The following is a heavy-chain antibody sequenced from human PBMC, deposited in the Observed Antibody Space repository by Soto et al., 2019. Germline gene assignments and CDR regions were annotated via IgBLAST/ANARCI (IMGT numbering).Heavy chain of an antibody. D-gene: IGHD3-16*01. J-gene: IGHJ6*02. CDR1: GYTFTSYG. Sequence: QVQLVQSGAEVKKPGASVKVSCKASGYTFTSYGLSWVRQAPGQGLEWMGWINGYTGNTNYAQKFQGRVTTTTDTSTNTAYLDLWTLISDDTAVYYCALSWVTGKGGIDVWGQGTTVTVSS. CDR2: INGYTGNT. CDR3: ALSWVTGKGGIDV. V-gene: IGHV1-18*01.